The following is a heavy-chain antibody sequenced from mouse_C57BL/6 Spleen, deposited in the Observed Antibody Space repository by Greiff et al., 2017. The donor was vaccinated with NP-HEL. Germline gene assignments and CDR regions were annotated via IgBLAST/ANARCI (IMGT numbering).Heavy chain of an antibody. D-gene: IGHD2-4*01. J-gene: IGHJ2*01. CDR3: LYYDYDGLYFDY. CDR2: IDPETGGT. Sequence: VQLQESGAELVRPGASVTLSCKASGYTFTDYEMHWVKQTPVHGLEWIGAIDPETGGTAYNQKFKGKAILTADKSSSTAYMELRSLTSEDSAVYYCLYYDYDGLYFDYWGQGTTLTVSS. V-gene: IGHV1-15*01. CDR1: GYTFTDYE.